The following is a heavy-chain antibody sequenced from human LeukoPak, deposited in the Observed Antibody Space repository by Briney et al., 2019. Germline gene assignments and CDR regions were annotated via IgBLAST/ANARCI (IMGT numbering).Heavy chain of an antibody. J-gene: IGHJ4*02. CDR2: ISSSSTNI. CDR1: GFTFSSYS. V-gene: IGHV3-21*01. Sequence: GGSVRLSCAASGFTFSSYSMNWVRQAPGKGLEWVSSISSSSTNIYYADSMKGRFTISRDNAKKSLYLQMDSLRAEDTAVYYCARNQGYSRVWGQGTLVTVSS. D-gene: IGHD5-18*01. CDR3: ARNQGYSRV.